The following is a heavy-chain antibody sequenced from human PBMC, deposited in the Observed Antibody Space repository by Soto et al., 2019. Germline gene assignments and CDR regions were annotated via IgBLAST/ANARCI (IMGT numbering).Heavy chain of an antibody. CDR2: VKKDGNEK. CDR1: GFAFSSYW. CDR3: ARTRYSSSWRFDY. D-gene: IGHD6-13*01. V-gene: IGHV3-7*05. J-gene: IGHJ4*02. Sequence: GGSLRLSCAASGFAFSSYWMSWVRQAPGKELEWVANVKKDGNEKYYVDSVKGRFTISRDNAKNSLYLQMNSLRAEDTAVYYCARTRYSSSWRFDYWGQGTLVTVSS.